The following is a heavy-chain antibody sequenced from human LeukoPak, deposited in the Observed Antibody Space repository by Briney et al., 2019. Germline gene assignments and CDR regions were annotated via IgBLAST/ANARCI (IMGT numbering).Heavy chain of an antibody. V-gene: IGHV3-7*01. J-gene: IGHJ4*02. Sequence: GRSLRPSGAASRVSPNNKWRNWDRQPPGKGMEWVANIKPDGSEKNSVDSVKGRFTISSDNAKKSVFLQMNSLRAEDTAVYFCARGGMIRGPPGVYWGRGTLVAVSS. CDR2: IKPDGSEK. CDR1: RVSPNNKW. CDR3: ARGGMIRGPPGVY. D-gene: IGHD3-10*01.